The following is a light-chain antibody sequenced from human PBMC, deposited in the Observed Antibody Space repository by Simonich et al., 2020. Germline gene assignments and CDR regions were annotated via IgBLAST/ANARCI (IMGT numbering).Light chain of an antibody. CDR1: SSDVGSYNI. CDR2: EGS. V-gene: IGLV2-23*03. Sequence: QSALTQPASVSGSPGHSITISCTGTSSDVGSYNIVSWYQQHPGKAPKLMIYEGSKRPSGVSNRFSGSKSGNTASLTISGLQAEDEADYYCCSYAGSSTFVVFGGGTKLTVL. J-gene: IGLJ2*01. CDR3: CSYAGSSTFVV.